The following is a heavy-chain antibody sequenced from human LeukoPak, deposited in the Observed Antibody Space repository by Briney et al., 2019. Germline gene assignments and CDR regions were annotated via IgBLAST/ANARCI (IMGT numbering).Heavy chain of an antibody. CDR3: ARSLAAARLRLDY. CDR2: IYYSGST. D-gene: IGHD6-13*01. V-gene: IGHV4-59*06. CDR1: DGSINSYY. Sequence: SETLSLTCSVSDGSINSYYWNWIRQHPGKGLEWIGYIYYSGSTYYNPSLKSRVTISVDTSKNQFSLKLSSVTAADTAVYYCARSLAAARLRLDYWGQGTLVTVSS. J-gene: IGHJ4*02.